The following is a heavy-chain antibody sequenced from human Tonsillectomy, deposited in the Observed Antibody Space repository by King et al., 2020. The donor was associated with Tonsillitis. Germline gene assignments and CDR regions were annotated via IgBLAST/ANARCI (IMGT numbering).Heavy chain of an antibody. D-gene: IGHD3-16*01. Sequence: VQLVESGGGVVQPGRSLRLSWAASGFTFSSYGMHWVRQAPGKGLEWVAVISNDGSNKYYADSVKGRFSISRDNSKNTLYLQMNSLRAEDTAVYYCAKDRVGAPYDAFDIWGQGTMVTVSS. CDR3: AKDRVGAPYDAFDI. CDR1: GFTFSSYG. V-gene: IGHV3-30*18. J-gene: IGHJ3*02. CDR2: ISNDGSNK.